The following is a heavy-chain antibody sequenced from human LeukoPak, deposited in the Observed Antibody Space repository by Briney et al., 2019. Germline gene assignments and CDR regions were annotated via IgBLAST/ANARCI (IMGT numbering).Heavy chain of an antibody. V-gene: IGHV3-64*04. CDR3: ARDPHDY. J-gene: IGHJ4*02. Sequence: GGSLRLSCSASGFTFSNYAMHWVRQAPGKGLEYVSDISSNGGSTSYADSVKGRFTISRDNSKNTLYLQMNSLRAEDTAVYYCARDPHDYWGQGTLVTVSS. CDR2: ISSNGGST. CDR1: GFTFSNYA.